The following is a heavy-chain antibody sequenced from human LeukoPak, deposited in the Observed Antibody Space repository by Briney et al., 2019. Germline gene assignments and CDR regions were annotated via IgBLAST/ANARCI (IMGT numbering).Heavy chain of an antibody. CDR1: GFTFSSYA. Sequence: GGSLRLSCAASGFTFSSYAMSWVRQAPGKGLEWVSSISSSSSYIYYADSVKGRFTISRDNAKNSLYLQMNSLRAEDTAVYYCASNLVVPAAPFDYWGQGTLVTVSS. CDR3: ASNLVVPAAPFDY. D-gene: IGHD2-2*01. V-gene: IGHV3-21*01. J-gene: IGHJ4*02. CDR2: ISSSSSYI.